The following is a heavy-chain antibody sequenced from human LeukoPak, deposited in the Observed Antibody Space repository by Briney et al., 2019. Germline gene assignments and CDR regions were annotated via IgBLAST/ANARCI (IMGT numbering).Heavy chain of an antibody. V-gene: IGHV1-69*13. J-gene: IGHJ5*02. CDR1: GGTFSSYA. Sequence: SVKVSCKASGGTFSSYAISWVRQAPGQGLEWMGGIIPIFGTANYAQKFQGRVTITADESTSTAYMELSSLRSEDTAVYYCARGDSGWYNWFDPWGQGTLVTVSS. CDR2: IIPIFGTA. D-gene: IGHD6-19*01. CDR3: ARGDSGWYNWFDP.